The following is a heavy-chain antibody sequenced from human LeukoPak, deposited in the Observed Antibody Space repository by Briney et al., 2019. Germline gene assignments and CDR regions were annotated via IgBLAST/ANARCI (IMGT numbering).Heavy chain of an antibody. D-gene: IGHD6-13*01. V-gene: IGHV4-4*07. CDR2: IYSSGNT. CDR3: ARNAGDY. CDR1: GGSISDFF. J-gene: IGHJ4*02. Sequence: SETLSLTCSVSGGSISDFFWSWIRQPAGKGLEWIGRIYSSGNTNYNPSLKTRVTMSLDASKNQFSLKLSSVTAADTAVYYCARNAGDYWGQGTLVTVSS.